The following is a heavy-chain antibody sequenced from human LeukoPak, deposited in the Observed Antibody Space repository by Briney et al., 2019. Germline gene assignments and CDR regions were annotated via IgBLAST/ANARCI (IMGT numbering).Heavy chain of an antibody. J-gene: IGHJ1*01. CDR1: GGTFSSYA. V-gene: IGHV1-69*05. CDR3: ARDGRYCSGGSCYSPHN. Sequence: ASVKVFCKASGGTFSSYAISWVRQAPGQGLEWMGGIIPIFGTANYAQKFQGRVTITTDESTSTAYMELSSLRSEDTAVYYCARDGRYCSGGSCYSPHNWGQGTLVTVSS. CDR2: IIPIFGTA. D-gene: IGHD2-15*01.